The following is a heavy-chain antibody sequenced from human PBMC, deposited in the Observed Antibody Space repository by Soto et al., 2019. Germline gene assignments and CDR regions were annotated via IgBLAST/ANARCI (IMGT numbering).Heavy chain of an antibody. V-gene: IGHV4-59*08. CDR3: VRHLPLAYFDY. CDR2: IHYSGST. J-gene: IGHJ4*02. CDR1: TDSMNNYY. Sequence: SETLSLTCTVSTDSMNNYYWSWIRQPPGKGLEWIGYIHYSGSTNYNPSLESRVTISVVTSKNQFSLKLRSVTAADTAVYYSVRHLPLAYFDYWGQGTLVTVSS.